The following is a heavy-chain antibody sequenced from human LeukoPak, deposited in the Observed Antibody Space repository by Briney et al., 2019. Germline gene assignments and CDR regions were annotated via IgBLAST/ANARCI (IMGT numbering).Heavy chain of an antibody. CDR2: IYTTGST. CDR3: VKEDILTGLLH. D-gene: IGHD3-9*01. V-gene: IGHV4-61*02. Sequence: ASETLSLTCTLSGGSISSGSYYWSWIRQPAGKELEWIGRIYTTGSTNYNPSLKSRVTMSLDTSKNQFSLKLSSVTAADTAVYYCVKEDILTGLLHWGQGTLVTVSS. J-gene: IGHJ4*02. CDR1: GGSISSGSYY.